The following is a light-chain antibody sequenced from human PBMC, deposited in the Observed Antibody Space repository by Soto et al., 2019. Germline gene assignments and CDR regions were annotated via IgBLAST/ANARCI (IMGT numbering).Light chain of an antibody. Sequence: QSALTQPASVSGSPGQSITISCTGTSSDVGSYNLVSWYQQHPGKAPKLMIYEGSKRPSGVSNRVSGSKSGNTASLTISGLQAEDEADYFCCSYAGSSTFVVFGGGTKLT. CDR1: SSDVGSYNL. CDR3: CSYAGSSTFVV. CDR2: EGS. J-gene: IGLJ2*01. V-gene: IGLV2-23*03.